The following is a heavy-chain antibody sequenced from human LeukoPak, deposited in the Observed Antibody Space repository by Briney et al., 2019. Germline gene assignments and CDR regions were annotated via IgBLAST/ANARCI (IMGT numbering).Heavy chain of an antibody. Sequence: SETLSLTCTVSGGCISSYYWSWIRQPPGKGLEWIGHIHYTGSTNYNPSLKSRVTISLDTSKNQFSLHLSSVTAADTAVYSCARAGRGGFDFDYWGQGALVTVSS. CDR3: ARAGRGGFDFDY. J-gene: IGHJ4*02. CDR2: IHYTGST. CDR1: GGCISSYY. D-gene: IGHD3-16*01. V-gene: IGHV4-59*12.